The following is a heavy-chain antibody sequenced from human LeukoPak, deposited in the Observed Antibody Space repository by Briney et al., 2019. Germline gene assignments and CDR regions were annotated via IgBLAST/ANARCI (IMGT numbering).Heavy chain of an antibody. V-gene: IGHV6-1*01. Sequence: SQTLSLTCAISGDSVSGNSVAWNWIRPSPSRGLEWLGRTYYASKWYNDYAISVKSRITVSPDTSKNQFSLQLNSVTPEDTAVYFCARGRSSAFDSWGQGTVVTVSS. D-gene: IGHD3-10*01. CDR2: TYYASKWYN. CDR1: GDSVSGNSVA. J-gene: IGHJ4*02. CDR3: ARGRSSAFDS.